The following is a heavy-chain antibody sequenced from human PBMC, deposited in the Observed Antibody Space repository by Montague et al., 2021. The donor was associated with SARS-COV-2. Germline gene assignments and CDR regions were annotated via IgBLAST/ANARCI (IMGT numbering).Heavy chain of an antibody. D-gene: IGHD5-12*01. CDR1: GGSISSSNYY. CDR3: ARRGRKLLPVATTIGGFDN. J-gene: IGHJ3*02. V-gene: IGHV4-39*02. CDR2: IYDSGGT. Sequence: SETRSLTCTVSGGSISSSNYYWDWIRQPPGKGLEWIGSIYDSGGTYYNPSLKSRVTISVDTSKNHFSLKLSSVTAADTAVYYCARRGRKLLPVATTIGGFDNWGQGTMVTVSS.